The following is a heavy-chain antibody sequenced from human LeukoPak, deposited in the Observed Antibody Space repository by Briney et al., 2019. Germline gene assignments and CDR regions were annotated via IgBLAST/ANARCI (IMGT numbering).Heavy chain of an antibody. CDR3: PRHYGQLWFGEIYPQYFDY. D-gene: IGHD3-10*01. Sequence: SETLSLTCAVYGGSFSDYYWSWIRQPPGKGLEWIGEINHSGSTNYNPSLKSRVTISVDTSKNQFSLKLSSVTAADTAVYYCPRHYGQLWFGEIYPQYFDYWGQGTLVTVSS. CDR1: GGSFSDYY. CDR2: INHSGST. V-gene: IGHV4-34*01. J-gene: IGHJ4*02.